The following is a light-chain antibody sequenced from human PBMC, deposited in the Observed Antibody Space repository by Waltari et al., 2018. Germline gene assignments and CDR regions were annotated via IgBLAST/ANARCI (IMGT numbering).Light chain of an antibody. CDR2: EVN. CDR1: SSDVGSYNR. Sequence: QSALTQPPSVSGSPGQSVTISCTGTSSDVGSYNRVSWYQQPPGTAPKLMIYEVNNRPSGVPDRFSGSKSGNTASLTISGLQAEDEADFYCSSYTTSHTYVFGTGTKVTVL. J-gene: IGLJ1*01. V-gene: IGLV2-18*02. CDR3: SSYTTSHTYV.